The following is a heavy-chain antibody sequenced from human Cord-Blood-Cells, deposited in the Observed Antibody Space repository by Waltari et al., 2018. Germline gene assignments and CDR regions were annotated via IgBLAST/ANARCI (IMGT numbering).Heavy chain of an antibody. V-gene: IGHV4-39*01. J-gene: IGHJ3*02. Sequence: QLQLQESGPGLVKPSETLSLTCTVSGGSISSSSYYWGWIRQPPGKGLVWIGSIYYSGSTYYNPSLKSRVTISVDTSKNQFSLKLSSVTTADTAVYYCARREYGSGTHKADAFDIWGQGTMVTVSS. CDR1: GGSISSSSYY. CDR3: ARREYGSGTHKADAFDI. CDR2: IYYSGST. D-gene: IGHD3-10*01.